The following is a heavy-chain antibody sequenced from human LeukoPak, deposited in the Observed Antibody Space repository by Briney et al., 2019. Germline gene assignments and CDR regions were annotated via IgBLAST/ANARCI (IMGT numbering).Heavy chain of an antibody. D-gene: IGHD1-1*01. CDR1: GFPFSSYM. CDR2: INSGSTYT. Sequence: GGSLRLSCAASGFPFSSYMMNWVRQAPGKGLEWVSSINSGSTYTYYTESVKGRFTVSRDNAKNSLFFQMNSLRAEDTAIYYCARSLTTLTYEGYWGQGTLVTVSS. J-gene: IGHJ4*02. CDR3: ARSLTTLTYEGY. V-gene: IGHV3-21*01.